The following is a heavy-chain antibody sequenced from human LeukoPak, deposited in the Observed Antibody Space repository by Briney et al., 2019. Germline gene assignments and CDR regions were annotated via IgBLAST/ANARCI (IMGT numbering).Heavy chain of an antibody. CDR3: AKDQGIVVVVAATPFDY. CDR2: ISGSGGSI. J-gene: IGHJ4*02. V-gene: IGHV3-23*01. CDR1: GFTFSSYG. Sequence: PGGSLRLSCAASGFTFSSYGMSWVRQAPGKGLEWVSAISGSGGSIYYADSVKGRFTISRDNSKNTLYLQMNSLRAEDTAVYYCAKDQGIVVVVAATPFDYWGQGTLVTVSS. D-gene: IGHD2-15*01.